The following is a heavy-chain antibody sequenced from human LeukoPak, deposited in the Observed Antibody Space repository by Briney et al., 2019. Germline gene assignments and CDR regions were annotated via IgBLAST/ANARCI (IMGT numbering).Heavy chain of an antibody. D-gene: IGHD6-19*01. Sequence: PSETLSITCIVSGGSISNHYWSWIRQPPGKGLEWIGYIYYTGITNYNPSLKTRVTMSVDTSKNQFSLKLTSVTAADTAVYYCAKREPFGGGWVFDHWGQGTLVTVSS. CDR2: IYYTGIT. CDR3: AKREPFGGGWVFDH. J-gene: IGHJ4*02. V-gene: IGHV4-59*08. CDR1: GGSISNHY.